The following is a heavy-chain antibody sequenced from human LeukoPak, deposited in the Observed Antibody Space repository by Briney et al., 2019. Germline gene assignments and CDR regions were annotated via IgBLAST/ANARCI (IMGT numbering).Heavy chain of an antibody. J-gene: IGHJ4*02. CDR2: IAGSGVTT. V-gene: IGHV3-23*01. D-gene: IGHD3-22*01. CDR3: ATYYYDSSGYGSYFDY. Sequence: GGSLRLSCAASGFTFSSYAMHWVRQAPGKGLEWVSGIAGSGVTTYYADSVKGRFTISRDNSKNTLYLQMNSLRAEDTAVYYCATYYYDSSGYGSYFDYWGQGTLVTVSS. CDR1: GFTFSSYA.